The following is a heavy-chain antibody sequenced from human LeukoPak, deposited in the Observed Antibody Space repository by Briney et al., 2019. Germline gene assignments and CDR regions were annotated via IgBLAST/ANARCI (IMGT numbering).Heavy chain of an antibody. CDR1: GGSISSYY. Sequence: SETLSLTCTVSGGSISSYYWSWIRQPPGKGLEWIGYIYYSGSTNYNPSLKSRVTISVDKSKNQFSLKLSSVTAADTAVYYCARLGTGSSYYYYYGMDVWGQGTTVTVSS. J-gene: IGHJ6*02. CDR2: IYYSGST. V-gene: IGHV4-59*08. D-gene: IGHD3-10*01. CDR3: ARLGTGSSYYYYYGMDV.